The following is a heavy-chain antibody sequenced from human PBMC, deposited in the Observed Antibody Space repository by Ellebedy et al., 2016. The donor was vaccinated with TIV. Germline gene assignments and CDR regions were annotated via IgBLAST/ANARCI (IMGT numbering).Heavy chain of an antibody. CDR3: ARAGTMVRGVYFDY. CDR2: ISHDGSNE. J-gene: IGHJ4*02. Sequence: PGGSLRLSCAASGFTFSGYGMHWVRQAPGKGLEWVAVISHDGSNEYSADSVRCRFTISRENSKNTLYLQMNSLRAEDTAVYYCARAGTMVRGVYFDYWGQGTLVPVSS. V-gene: IGHV3-30-3*01. CDR1: GFTFSGYG. D-gene: IGHD3-10*01.